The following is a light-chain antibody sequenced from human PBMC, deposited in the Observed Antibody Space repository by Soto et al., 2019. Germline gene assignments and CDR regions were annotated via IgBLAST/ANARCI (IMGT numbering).Light chain of an antibody. Sequence: QSALTQPASVSGSPGQSITISCTGTSSDVGGYNYVSWYQQHPGKAPKLMIYDVRNRPSGVSNRFSGSKSGNTASLTISGLQAEDEADYYCSSYTSSSIPYVFGTGTKLTVL. CDR1: SSDVGGYNY. V-gene: IGLV2-14*01. CDR2: DVR. CDR3: SSYTSSSIPYV. J-gene: IGLJ1*01.